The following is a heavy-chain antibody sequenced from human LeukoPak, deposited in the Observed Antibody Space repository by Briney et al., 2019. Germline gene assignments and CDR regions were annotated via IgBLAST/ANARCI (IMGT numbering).Heavy chain of an antibody. V-gene: IGHV4-59*01. CDR2: IYYSGST. CDR3: AREGTGRNNWFDP. CDR1: GGSISSYY. D-gene: IGHD3/OR15-3a*01. J-gene: IGHJ5*02. Sequence: SETLSLTCTVSGGSISSYYWSWIRQPPGKGLEWIGYIYYSGSTNYNPSLKSRVTISVDTSKNQFSLKLNSVIAADTAVYYCAREGTGRNNWFDPWGQGTLVTVSS.